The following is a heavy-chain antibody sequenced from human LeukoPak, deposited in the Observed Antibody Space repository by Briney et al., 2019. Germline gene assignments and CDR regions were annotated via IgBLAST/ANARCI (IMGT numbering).Heavy chain of an antibody. CDR2: ISSSSSYI. CDR3: ARDQGSSGWYLHYYGMDV. V-gene: IGHV3-21*01. D-gene: IGHD6-19*01. CDR1: GFTFSSHS. Sequence: GGSLRLSCAASGFTFSSHSMNWVRQAPGKGLEWVSSISSSSSYIYYADSVKGRFTISRDNAKNSLYLQMNSLRAEDTAVYYCARDQGSSGWYLHYYGMDVWGQGTTVTVSS. J-gene: IGHJ6*02.